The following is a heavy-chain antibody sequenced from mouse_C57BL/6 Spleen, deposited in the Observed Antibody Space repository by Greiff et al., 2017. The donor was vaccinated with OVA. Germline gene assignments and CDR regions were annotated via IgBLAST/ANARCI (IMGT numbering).Heavy chain of an antibody. CDR1: GFTFSSYG. CDR2: ISSGGSYN. D-gene: IGHD2-5*01. V-gene: IGHV5-6*01. Sequence: EVKLVESGGDLVKPGGSLKLSCAASGFTFSSYGMSWVRQPPAKRLAWVATISSGGSYNYYPDHVQGRFTISRYNAKNTLYLQMSRLKSDDTAMYCCARHGDNNYHYAMDYWGQGTSVTVSS. CDR3: ARHGDNNYHYAMDY. J-gene: IGHJ4*01.